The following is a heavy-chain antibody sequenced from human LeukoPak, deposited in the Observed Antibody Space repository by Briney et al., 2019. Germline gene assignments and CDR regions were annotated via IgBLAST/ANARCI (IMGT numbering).Heavy chain of an antibody. D-gene: IGHD3-10*01. J-gene: IGHJ4*02. CDR1: GYTFTSYG. Sequence: ASVKVSCKASGYTFTSYGISWVRQAPGQGLEWMGWISAYNGNTNYAQKLQGRVTMTTDTSTSTAYMELRSLRSDDTAVYYCARDRLTMARGVNRPFDYWGQGTLVTVSS. V-gene: IGHV1-18*01. CDR2: ISAYNGNT. CDR3: ARDRLTMARGVNRPFDY.